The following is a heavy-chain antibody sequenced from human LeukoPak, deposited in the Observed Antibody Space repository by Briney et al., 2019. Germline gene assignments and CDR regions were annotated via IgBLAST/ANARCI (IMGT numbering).Heavy chain of an antibody. CDR3: AKDQRGSGYYYGMDV. CDR1: GFTFSSYG. J-gene: IGHJ6*02. D-gene: IGHD6-25*01. V-gene: IGHV3-30*18. Sequence: GGSLRLSCAASGFTFSSYGMHWVRQAPGKGLEWVAVISYDGSNKYYADSVKGRFTISRDNSKNTLYLQMNSLRAEDTAVYYCAKDQRGSGYYYGMDVWGQGTTVTVSS. CDR2: ISYDGSNK.